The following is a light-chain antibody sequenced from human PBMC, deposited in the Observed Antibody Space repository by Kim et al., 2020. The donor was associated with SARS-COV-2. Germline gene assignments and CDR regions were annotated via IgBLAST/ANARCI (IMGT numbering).Light chain of an antibody. V-gene: IGLV2-23*02. CDR3: SSYAGTSTFVL. CDR1: SSDVGTYNF. CDR2: EVN. J-gene: IGLJ2*01. Sequence: QSITISCTGSSSDVGTYNFVSWYQQHPGEAPKLMIYEVNKRPSGVSDRFSGSKSGNMASLTISGLQTEDEADYHCSSYAGTSTFVLFGGGTQLTVL.